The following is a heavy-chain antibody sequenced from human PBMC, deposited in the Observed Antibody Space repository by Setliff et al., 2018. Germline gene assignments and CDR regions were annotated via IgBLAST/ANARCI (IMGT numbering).Heavy chain of an antibody. V-gene: IGHV3-7*03. CDR3: AKPQVELRWGFES. J-gene: IGHJ4*02. Sequence: GGSLRLSCAASGFTSSTYAMSWVRQAPGKGLEWLASINPDGSEKYYVDSVKGRFTIFRDGSKNTLYLQLTSLRAEDTAVYYCAKPQVELRWGFESWGQGTLVTVSS. D-gene: IGHD1-26*01. CDR2: INPDGSEK. CDR1: GFTSSTYA.